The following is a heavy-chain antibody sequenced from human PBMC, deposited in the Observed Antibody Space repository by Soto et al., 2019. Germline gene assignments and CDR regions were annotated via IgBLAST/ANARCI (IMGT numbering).Heavy chain of an antibody. Sequence: PGGSLRLSCVGSGFIFSSFTMTWVRQAPGMGLQYLASISKSSSLTYYADSVRGRFIISRDNSKDSVFLQMYSLRAEDTAMYYCVRGDDRVDWGQGTLVTVSS. D-gene: IGHD1-1*01. CDR1: GFIFSSFT. CDR2: ISKSSSLT. CDR3: VRGDDRVD. J-gene: IGHJ4*02. V-gene: IGHV3-21*01.